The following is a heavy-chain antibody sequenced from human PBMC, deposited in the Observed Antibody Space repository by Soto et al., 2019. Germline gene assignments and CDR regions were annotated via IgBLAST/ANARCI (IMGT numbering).Heavy chain of an antibody. V-gene: IGHV4-4*02. CDR1: GGSISSSNW. D-gene: IGHD5-12*01. J-gene: IGHJ4*02. Sequence: QVQLQESGPGLVKPSGTLSLTCAVSGGSISSSNWWSWVRQPPGKGLEWIGEIYHSGSTNYNPSLKSRVTISVNKAKNPFSLKLSSVTAADTAVYYCARVADSGYDYQYYFDYWGQGTLVTVSS. CDR2: IYHSGST. CDR3: ARVADSGYDYQYYFDY.